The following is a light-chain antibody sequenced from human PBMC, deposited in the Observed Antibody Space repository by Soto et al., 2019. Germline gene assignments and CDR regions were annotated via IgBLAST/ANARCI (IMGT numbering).Light chain of an antibody. J-gene: IGKJ4*01. CDR1: QSISTW. CDR2: KAS. CDR3: QRYNTYPLS. V-gene: IGKV1-5*03. Sequence: DIQMTQSPSTLSASVGDRVTITCRASQSISTWLAWYQQKPGKAPKLLIYKASNLEGGVPSRFRGSGSGTEVTITSNNLPPHGFATCYCQRYNTYPLSFGGGTTVEIK.